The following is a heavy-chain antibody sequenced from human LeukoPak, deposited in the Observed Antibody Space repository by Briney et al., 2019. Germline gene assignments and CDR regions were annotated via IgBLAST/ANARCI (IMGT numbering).Heavy chain of an antibody. CDR2: ISWNSGSI. CDR3: AKGPGMAAAPIYFDY. Sequence: GGSLRLSCAASGFTFDDYAMHWVRQAPGKGLEWVSGISWNSGSIGYADSVKGRFTISRDNAKNSLYLQMNSLRPEDMALYYCAKGPGMAAAPIYFDYWGQGTLVTVSS. J-gene: IGHJ4*02. D-gene: IGHD6-13*01. CDR1: GFTFDDYA. V-gene: IGHV3-9*03.